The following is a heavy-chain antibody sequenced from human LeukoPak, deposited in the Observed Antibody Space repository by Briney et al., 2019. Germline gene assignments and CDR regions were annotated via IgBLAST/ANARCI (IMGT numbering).Heavy chain of an antibody. CDR3: ARVDTVMAYYFDL. CDR2: IYSGGTT. V-gene: IGHV3-53*04. J-gene: IGHJ4*02. CDR1: GFTVSTNC. D-gene: IGHD5-18*01. Sequence: GGSLRLSCAASGFTVSTNCMTWVRQAPGKGLEWVSTIYSGGTTDYADSVMGRFTISRHNSRNTLYLQMNSLRAEDTAVYYCARVDTVMAYYFDLWGQGTLVTVSS.